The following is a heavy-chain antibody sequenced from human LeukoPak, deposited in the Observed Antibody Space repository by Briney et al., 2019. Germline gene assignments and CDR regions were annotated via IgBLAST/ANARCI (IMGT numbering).Heavy chain of an antibody. Sequence: GGSLRLSCAASGFSVSSNFMSWVRQAPGKRLEWVSVIYAGGDTYYADSVKGRFTISRDNFKNTVYLQMNSLRAEDTGMYYCARSGSGWFDYWGQGTLVTVS. CDR1: GFSVSSNF. CDR3: ARSGSGWFDY. V-gene: IGHV3-53*01. CDR2: IYAGGDT. D-gene: IGHD6-19*01. J-gene: IGHJ4*02.